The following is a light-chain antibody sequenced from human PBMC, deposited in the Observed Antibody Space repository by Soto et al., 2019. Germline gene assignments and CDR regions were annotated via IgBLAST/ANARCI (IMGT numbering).Light chain of an antibody. CDR2: ASS. V-gene: IGKV1-9*01. CDR3: QQLNTYPLT. J-gene: IGKJ4*01. Sequence: IQLTQSPSSLYASVGDRVTITCRASQGISSYLAWYQQKPGKAPNLLIYASSSLQSGVPSRFSGSGSGTDFTLTISSLQPEDFATYYCQQLNTYPLTFGGGTKVEI. CDR1: QGISSY.